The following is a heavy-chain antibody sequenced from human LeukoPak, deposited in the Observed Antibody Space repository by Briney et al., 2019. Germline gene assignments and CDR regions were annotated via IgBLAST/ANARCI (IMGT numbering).Heavy chain of an antibody. CDR2: IIPIFGTA. CDR3: ARGRHPVRGVISMNFDY. Sequence: GASVKVSCKASGGTFSSYAISWVRQAPGQGLEWMGGIIPIFGTANYAQKFQGRVTITADESTSTAYMELSSLRSEDTAVYYCARGRHPVRGVISMNFDYWGQGTLVTVSS. V-gene: IGHV1-69*13. D-gene: IGHD3-10*01. CDR1: GGTFSSYA. J-gene: IGHJ4*02.